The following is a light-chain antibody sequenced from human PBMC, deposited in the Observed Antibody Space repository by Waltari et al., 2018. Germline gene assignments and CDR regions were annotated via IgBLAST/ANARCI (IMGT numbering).Light chain of an antibody. V-gene: IGKV3-20*01. CDR1: QRISDNS. CDR2: GAS. CDR3: HQYGSSWRT. J-gene: IGKJ4*01. Sequence: NLLTQSPGTLSLSPGEGATLSCRASQRISDNSLAWFQQKPGQAPRLPIYGASSRATGVPDRFSGSGSGTDFTLTISRLEPEDFVVYYCHQYGSSWRTFGGGTKVEIK.